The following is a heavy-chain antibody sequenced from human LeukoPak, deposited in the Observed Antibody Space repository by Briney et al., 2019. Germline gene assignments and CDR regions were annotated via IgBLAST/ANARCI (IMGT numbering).Heavy chain of an antibody. CDR3: AKDLPLYYYDSSGYYTGFDY. Sequence: GGSLRLSCAASGFTFSSYSMNWVRQAPGKGLEGVAFIRYDGSNKYYADSVKGRFTISRDNSKNTLYLQMNSLRAEDTAVYYCAKDLPLYYYDSSGYYTGFDYWGQGTLVTVSS. J-gene: IGHJ4*02. CDR1: GFTFSSYS. D-gene: IGHD3-22*01. CDR2: IRYDGSNK. V-gene: IGHV3-30*02.